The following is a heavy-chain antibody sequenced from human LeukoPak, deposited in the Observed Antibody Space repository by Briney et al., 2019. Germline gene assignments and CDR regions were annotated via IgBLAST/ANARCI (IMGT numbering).Heavy chain of an antibody. CDR1: GGSISSGGYS. J-gene: IGHJ6*03. V-gene: IGHV4-30-4*07. CDR2: IYYSGST. D-gene: IGHD3-10*01. CDR3: ARDRSTVRGVRGIYYYYYMDV. Sequence: SETLSLTCAVSGGSISSGGYSWSWIRQPPGKGLEWIGYIYYSGSTYYNPSLKSRVTISVDTPKNQFSLKLSSVTAADTAVYYCARDRSTVRGVRGIYYYYYMDVWGKGTTVTISS.